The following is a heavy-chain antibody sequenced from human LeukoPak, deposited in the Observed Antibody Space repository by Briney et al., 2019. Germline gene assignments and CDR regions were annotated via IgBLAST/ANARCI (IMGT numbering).Heavy chain of an antibody. Sequence: GGSLRLSCAASGFTFSRYWMSWVRQAPGKGLEWVANIKQDGSEKYYVDSVKGRFTISRDNAKNSLYLQMNSLRAEDTAVYYCARDGTRYDILAGRLGGGLDYWGQGTLVTVSS. V-gene: IGHV3-7*01. CDR1: GFTFSRYW. CDR2: IKQDGSEK. J-gene: IGHJ4*02. D-gene: IGHD3-9*01. CDR3: ARDGTRYDILAGRLGGGLDY.